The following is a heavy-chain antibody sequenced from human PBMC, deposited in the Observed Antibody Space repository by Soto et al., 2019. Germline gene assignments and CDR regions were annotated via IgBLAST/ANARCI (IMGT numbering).Heavy chain of an antibody. CDR2: IYYSGST. CDR1: GGSISSYY. CDR3: ARVRWTVAGPGHFDY. Sequence: QVQLQESGPGLVKPSETLSLTCTVSGGSISSYYWSWIRQPPGKGLEWIGYIYYSGSTNYNPSLKSRLTXXVDTSKNQFSLKLSSVTAADTAVYYCARVRWTVAGPGHFDYWGQGTLVTVSS. D-gene: IGHD6-19*01. V-gene: IGHV4-59*01. J-gene: IGHJ4*02.